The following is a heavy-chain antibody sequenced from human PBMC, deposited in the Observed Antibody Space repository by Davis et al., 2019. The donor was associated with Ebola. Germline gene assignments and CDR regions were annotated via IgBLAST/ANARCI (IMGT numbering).Heavy chain of an antibody. V-gene: IGHV4-34*01. CDR1: GGSFSGYY. J-gene: IGHJ5*02. CDR3: ARDYGWFDP. D-gene: IGHD4-17*01. Sequence: SETLSLTCAVYGGSFSGYYWSWIRQPPGKWLEWIGEINHSGSTYYNPSLKSRVTISVDRSKNQFSLKLSSVTAADTAVYYCARDYGWFDPWGQGTLVTVSS. CDR2: INHSGST.